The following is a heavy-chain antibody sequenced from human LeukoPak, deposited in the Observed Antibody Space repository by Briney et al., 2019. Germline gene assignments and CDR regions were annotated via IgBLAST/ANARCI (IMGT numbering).Heavy chain of an antibody. CDR2: NSGST. CDR3: ASTITVTTDY. V-gene: IGHV4-39*01. CDR1: GGSISSSSYY. J-gene: IGHJ4*02. D-gene: IGHD4-17*01. Sequence: PSETLSLTCTVSGGSISSSSYYWGWIRQPPGKGLEWIGSNSGSTYYNPSLKSRVTISVDTSKNQFSLKLSSVTAADTAVYYCASTITVTTDYWGQGTLVTVSS.